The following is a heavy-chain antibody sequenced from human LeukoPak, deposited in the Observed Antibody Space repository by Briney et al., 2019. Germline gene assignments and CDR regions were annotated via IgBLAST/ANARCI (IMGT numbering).Heavy chain of an antibody. CDR2: IYNSRNS. J-gene: IGHJ5*02. D-gene: IGHD2-2*01. Sequence: SESRSLTCTVPGGSISSYYRSWIRQPPGKGLEWIGYIYNSRNSKYNPSLYRRVTISVGTSKNQFSLRLSSVTAADTAIYYCARDLGYCSTASCYAWFDPWGQGTLVTVSS. CDR3: ARDLGYCSTASCYAWFDP. V-gene: IGHV4-59*01. CDR1: GGSISSYY.